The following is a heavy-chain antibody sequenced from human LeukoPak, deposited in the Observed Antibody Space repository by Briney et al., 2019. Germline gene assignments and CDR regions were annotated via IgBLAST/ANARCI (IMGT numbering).Heavy chain of an antibody. Sequence: GGSLRLSCAGSGFTFSSFAMTCVRQAPGKGLEWVSSISGSGSSTYHADSVKGRFTISRDSSKNTLYLQMNSLTAEDTAIYYCARDIYRAPAKHYFDYWGQGTLVTVSS. CDR2: ISGSGSST. D-gene: IGHD2-2*01. CDR3: ARDIYRAPAKHYFDY. V-gene: IGHV3-23*01. CDR1: GFTFSSFA. J-gene: IGHJ4*02.